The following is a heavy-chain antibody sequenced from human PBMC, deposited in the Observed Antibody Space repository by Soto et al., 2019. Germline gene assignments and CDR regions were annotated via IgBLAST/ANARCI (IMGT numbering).Heavy chain of an antibody. Sequence: GGSMRLSCAASGFTFKTYSVNWVRQDPGKGLEWVSAISSTSTYIFYADSVKGRFTISRDNAKNSLYLQMNSLRAEDTAVYYCARDLGVTATGPSLDYWGQGTQVTVSS. CDR2: ISSTSTYI. V-gene: IGHV3-21*01. CDR1: GFTFKTYS. D-gene: IGHD6-25*01. J-gene: IGHJ4*02. CDR3: ARDLGVTATGPSLDY.